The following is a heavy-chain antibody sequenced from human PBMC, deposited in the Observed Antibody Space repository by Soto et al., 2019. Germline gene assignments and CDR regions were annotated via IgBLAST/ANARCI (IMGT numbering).Heavy chain of an antibody. CDR1: GFTFSSYW. J-gene: IGHJ4*02. D-gene: IGHD2-15*01. Sequence: EVQLVESGGGLVQPGGSLRLSCAASGFTFSSYWMHWVRQAPGKGLVWVSRINSDGSSTSYADSVKGRFTISRDNAKNTLYLQTNSLRAEHTAVYYCVRTSLVVAAATREDYWGQGTLVTVSS. CDR2: INSDGSST. V-gene: IGHV3-74*01. CDR3: VRTSLVVAAATREDY.